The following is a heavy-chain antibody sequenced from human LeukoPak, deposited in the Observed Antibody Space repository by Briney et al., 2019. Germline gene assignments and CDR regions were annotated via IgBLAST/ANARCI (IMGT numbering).Heavy chain of an antibody. Sequence: GGSLRLSCAASGFTFSLYTMNWARQAPGKGLEWVSSINTSGNSMYHADSVKGRFTTSRDNARNSLYLQMNSLRAEDTAVYYCARVVRGDAYYYDYWGRGTLVTVSS. J-gene: IGHJ4*02. D-gene: IGHD2-21*01. V-gene: IGHV3-21*01. CDR2: INTSGNSM. CDR3: ARVVRGDAYYYDY. CDR1: GFTFSLYT.